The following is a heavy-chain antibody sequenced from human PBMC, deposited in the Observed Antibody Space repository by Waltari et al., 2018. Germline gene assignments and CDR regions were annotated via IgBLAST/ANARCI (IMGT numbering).Heavy chain of an antibody. D-gene: IGHD2-2*01. CDR1: GWSFSGSY. CDR3: ARHAEDYFDY. CDR2: INHSGST. J-gene: IGHJ4*02. Sequence: QVQLQQWGAGLLKPSETLSLTCAVYGWSFSGSYLSWIRQPPGKGLEWIGEINHSGSTNYNPSLKSRVTISVDTSKNQFSLKLSSVTAADTAVYYCARHAEDYFDYWGQGTLVTVSS. V-gene: IGHV4-34*01.